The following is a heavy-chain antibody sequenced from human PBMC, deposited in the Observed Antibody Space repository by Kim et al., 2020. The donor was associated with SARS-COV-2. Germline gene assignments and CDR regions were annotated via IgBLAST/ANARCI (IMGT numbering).Heavy chain of an antibody. CDR2: IHNDGKT. CDR1: GFTVSSNY. Sequence: GESLKISCVASGFTVSSNYMSWVRQAPGKGLEWVSSIHNDGKTHYADSVKGRFTISRDNSKNTFYVQMNSLRAEDTAVFYCTRQAAGMDVWGQGTTVTVSS. CDR3: TRQAAGMDV. J-gene: IGHJ6*02. V-gene: IGHV3-53*01.